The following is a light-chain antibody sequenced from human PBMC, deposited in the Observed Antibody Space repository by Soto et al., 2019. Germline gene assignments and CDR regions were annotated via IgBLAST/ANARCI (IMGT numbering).Light chain of an antibody. CDR2: DVS. Sequence: QSALTQPPSASGSPGQLVAISCTGTTSDVGGYNYVSWYQQHPGKAPKLIIYDVSKWPSGVPDRFSGSKSGNTASLTVSGLQGEDEADYYCSSYVASNTLAFGGGTKLTVL. CDR3: SSYVASNTLA. J-gene: IGLJ2*01. CDR1: TSDVGGYNY. V-gene: IGLV2-8*01.